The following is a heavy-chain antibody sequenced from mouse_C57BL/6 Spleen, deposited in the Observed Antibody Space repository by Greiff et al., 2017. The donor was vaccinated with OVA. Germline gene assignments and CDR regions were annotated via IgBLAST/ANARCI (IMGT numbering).Heavy chain of an antibody. J-gene: IGHJ1*03. CDR1: GFTFSSYA. D-gene: IGHD1-1*01. CDR3: AREGGSSWYFDV. V-gene: IGHV5-4*01. CDR2: ISDGGSYT. Sequence: EVQRVESGGGLVKPGGSLKLSCAASGFTFSSYAMSWVRQTPEKRLEWVATISDGGSYTYYPDNVKGRFTISRDNAKNNLYLQMSHLKSEDTAMYYCAREGGSSWYFDVWGTGTTVTVSS.